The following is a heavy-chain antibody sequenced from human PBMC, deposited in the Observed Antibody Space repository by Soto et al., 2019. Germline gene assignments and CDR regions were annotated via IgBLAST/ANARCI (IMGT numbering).Heavy chain of an antibody. V-gene: IGHV3-23*01. CDR3: ARHDFWSGYHQINPYYGMDV. Sequence: GGSLRLSCAASGFGFTFSTSAMSWVRQAPGKGLEWVSTFSDSGGTTYYADSVKGRFTISRDNSKNTLYLQMNSLRAEDTAVYYCARHDFWSGYHQINPYYGMDVWGQGTTVTVSS. J-gene: IGHJ6*02. CDR1: GFGFTFSTSA. CDR2: FSDSGGTT. D-gene: IGHD3-3*01.